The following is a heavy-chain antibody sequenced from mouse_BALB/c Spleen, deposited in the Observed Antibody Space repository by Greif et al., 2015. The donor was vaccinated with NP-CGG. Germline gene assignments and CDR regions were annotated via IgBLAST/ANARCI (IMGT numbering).Heavy chain of an antibody. CDR3: ARWDWYFDV. J-gene: IGHJ1*01. V-gene: IGHV14-3*02. CDR1: GFNIKDTY. Sequence: EVKLMESGAELVKPGASVKLSCTASGFNIKDTYMHWVKQRPEQGLEWIGRIDPANGNTKYDPKFQGKATITADTSSNTAYLQLSSLTSEDTAVYYCARWDWYFDVWGAGTTVTASS. CDR2: IDPANGNT.